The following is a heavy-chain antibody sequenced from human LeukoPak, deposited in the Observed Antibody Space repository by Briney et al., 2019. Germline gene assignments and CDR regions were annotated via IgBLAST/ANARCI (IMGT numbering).Heavy chain of an antibody. Sequence: GESLKISCKGSAYSFTSYWISWVRQMPGKGLEWMGRIDPSDSYTNYSPSFRGHVTISTDKSISTAYLQWSSLEASDTAIHYCAREVAEAGGFDYWGQGTLVTVSS. J-gene: IGHJ4*02. V-gene: IGHV5-10-1*01. CDR1: AYSFTSYW. D-gene: IGHD6-19*01. CDR3: AREVAEAGGFDY. CDR2: IDPSDSYT.